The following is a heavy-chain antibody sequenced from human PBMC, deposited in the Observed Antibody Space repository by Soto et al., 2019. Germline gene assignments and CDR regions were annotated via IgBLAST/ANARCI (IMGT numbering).Heavy chain of an antibody. CDR1: GFTFSSYA. J-gene: IGHJ4*02. V-gene: IGHV3-23*01. Sequence: EVQLLESGGGLVQPGGSLRLSCAASGFTFSSYAMRWVRQAPGKGREWVSDISGSGGSTYYADSVKGRFTISRDNSKNTLYLKRNRLRAEDTAVYYCAKESLWGGRWSCFDYWGQGTLVTVSS. D-gene: IGHD3-16*01. CDR2: ISGSGGST. CDR3: AKESLWGGRWSCFDY.